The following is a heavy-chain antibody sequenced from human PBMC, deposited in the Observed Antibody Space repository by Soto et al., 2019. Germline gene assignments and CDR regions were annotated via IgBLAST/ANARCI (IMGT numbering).Heavy chain of an antibody. V-gene: IGHV4-34*01. Sequence: QVQVQHWGAGLLKPSETLSLTCAVYGGSFSGYYWSWIRQPPGKGLEWIGEINHSGSTNYNPSLKSRVTISVDTSKNQFSLKLSSVTAADTAVYYCARGWGRISDYWGQGALVAVSS. D-gene: IGHD7-27*01. J-gene: IGHJ4*02. CDR2: INHSGST. CDR1: GGSFSGYY. CDR3: ARGWGRISDY.